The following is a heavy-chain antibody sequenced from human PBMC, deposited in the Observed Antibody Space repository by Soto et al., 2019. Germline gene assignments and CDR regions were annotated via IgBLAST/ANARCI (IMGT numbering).Heavy chain of an antibody. D-gene: IGHD2-15*01. CDR2: IYSGGST. CDR3: ARDDIVGRFDY. CDR1: GFTVSSNY. Sequence: GGSLRLSCAASGFTVSSNYMSWVRQAPGKGLEWVSVIYSGGSTYYADSVKGRFTISRDNSKNTLYLQMNSLRAEDTAVYYCARDDIVGRFDYWGQGTLVTVSS. V-gene: IGHV3-53*01. J-gene: IGHJ4*02.